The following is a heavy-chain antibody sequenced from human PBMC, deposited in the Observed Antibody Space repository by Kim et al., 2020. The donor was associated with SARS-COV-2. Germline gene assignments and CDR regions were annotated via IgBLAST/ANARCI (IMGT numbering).Heavy chain of an antibody. J-gene: IGHJ4*02. CDR2: ISYNGST. Sequence: SETLSLTCAVSGGSISRYFWSWIRQPPGKGLEWIGYISYNGSTSYKSSLKTRVIISVDTSKNQVSLTLRSVTTADTAIYFCARGIAEYWGQGTRVTVSS. CDR1: GGSISRYF. CDR3: ARGIAEY. V-gene: IGHV4-59*01. D-gene: IGHD2-15*01.